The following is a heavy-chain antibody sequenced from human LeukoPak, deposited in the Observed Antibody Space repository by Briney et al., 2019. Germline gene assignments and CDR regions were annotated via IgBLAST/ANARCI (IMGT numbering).Heavy chain of an antibody. Sequence: GGSLRLSCAASGFTFSSYAMHWVRQAPGKGLEWVAVISCDGSNKYYADSVKGRFTISRDNSKNTLYLQMNSLRAEDTAVYYCAREGDEDYYDSSGFDYWGQGTLVTVSS. V-gene: IGHV3-30-3*01. D-gene: IGHD3-22*01. CDR1: GFTFSSYA. J-gene: IGHJ4*02. CDR2: ISCDGSNK. CDR3: AREGDEDYYDSSGFDY.